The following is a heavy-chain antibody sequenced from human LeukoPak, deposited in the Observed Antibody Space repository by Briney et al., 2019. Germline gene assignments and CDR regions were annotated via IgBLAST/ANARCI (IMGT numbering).Heavy chain of an antibody. D-gene: IGHD3-22*01. CDR1: GITLSNYG. Sequence: GGSLRLSCAVSGITLSNYGMSWVRQAPGKGLEWVAGISDSGGRTNYADSVKGRFTISRDNPKITLYLQMNSLRPEDTAVYFCAKRGVVIRVILVGFHKEAYYFDSWGQGVLVTVSS. CDR2: ISDSGGRT. CDR3: AKRGVVIRVILVGFHKEAYYFDS. J-gene: IGHJ4*02. V-gene: IGHV3-23*01.